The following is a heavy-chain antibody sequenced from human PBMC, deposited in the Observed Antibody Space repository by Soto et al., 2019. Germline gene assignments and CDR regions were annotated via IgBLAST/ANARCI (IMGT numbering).Heavy chain of an antibody. CDR1: GFIFTRYS. CDR2: ISSTTNYI. J-gene: IGHJ4*02. CDR3: ARESEDLTSNFDY. V-gene: IGHV3-21*06. Sequence: EVQLVESGGGLVKPGGSLRLSCAASGFIFTRYSMNWVRRAPGKGLEWVSSISSTTNYIYYGDSMKGRFTISRDKAKNALYLEMNSLRAEDTAVYYCARESEDLTSNFDYWGQGTLVTVSS.